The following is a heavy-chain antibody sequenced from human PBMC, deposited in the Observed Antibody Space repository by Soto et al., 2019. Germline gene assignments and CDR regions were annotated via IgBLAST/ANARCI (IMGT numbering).Heavy chain of an antibody. CDR3: GKKRSGRSSMGWFDY. Sequence: PGGSLRLSCAASGFTFSSHAMNWVRQAPGKGLEWVSAISGSANDIYYADSVKGRFTISRDSSTNTLFLQMNSLRAEDTAVYYCGKKRSGRSSMGWFDYWGQGTLVTVSS. CDR2: ISGSANDI. CDR1: GFTFSSHA. J-gene: IGHJ4*02. D-gene: IGHD6-6*01. V-gene: IGHV3-23*01.